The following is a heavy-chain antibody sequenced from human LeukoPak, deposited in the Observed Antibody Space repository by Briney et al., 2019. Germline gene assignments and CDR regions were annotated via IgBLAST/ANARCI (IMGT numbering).Heavy chain of an antibody. D-gene: IGHD1-26*01. Sequence: GGSLRLSCAASGFTFSSYSMNWVRQAPGEGLEWVSSISSSSSYIYYADSVKGRFTISRDNAKNSLYLQMNSLRAEDTAVYYCARDGSGSYYYWGQGTLVTVSS. CDR2: ISSSSSYI. CDR3: ARDGSGSYYY. CDR1: GFTFSSYS. V-gene: IGHV3-21*01. J-gene: IGHJ4*02.